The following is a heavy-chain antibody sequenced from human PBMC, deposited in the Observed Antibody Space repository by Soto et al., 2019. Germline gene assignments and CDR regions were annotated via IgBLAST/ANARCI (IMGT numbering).Heavy chain of an antibody. V-gene: IGHV3-23*01. CDR1: GFTFSSYA. D-gene: IGHD3-16*02. J-gene: IGHJ4*02. Sequence: EVQLLDSGGGFVQPGGSLRLSCAASGFTFSSYARSWVRQAPGKGLEWVSGISASGGSTYSADSVKGRFTISTDNSKNTLYLQMNSLRAEDTAVYYCARESGYDYIWGSYRYKVGYFDYWGQGTLVTVSS. CDR2: ISASGGST. CDR3: ARESGYDYIWGSYRYKVGYFDY.